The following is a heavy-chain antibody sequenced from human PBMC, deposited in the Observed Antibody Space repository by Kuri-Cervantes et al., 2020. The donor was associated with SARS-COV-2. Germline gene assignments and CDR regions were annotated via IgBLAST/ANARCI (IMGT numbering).Heavy chain of an antibody. CDR2: ISAYNGNT. J-gene: IGHJ6*03. Sequence: ASVKVSCKASGYTFTAYYIHWVRQAPGQGLEWMGWISAYNGNTNYAQKLQGRVTMTTDTSTSTAYMELRSLRSDDTAVYYCARDRGSYYSTDYYYYYMDVWGKGTTITVSS. V-gene: IGHV1-18*04. CDR3: ARDRGSYYSTDYYYYYMDV. CDR1: GYTFTAYY. D-gene: IGHD1-26*01.